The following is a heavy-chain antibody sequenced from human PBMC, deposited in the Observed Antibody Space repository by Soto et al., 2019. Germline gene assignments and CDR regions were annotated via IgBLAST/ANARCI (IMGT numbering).Heavy chain of an antibody. V-gene: IGHV4-61*01. Sequence: QVQLQESGPGLVKPSETLSLTCTVSGDSVSSGSYYWTWIRQPPGKGLEWIGYLYYTGTTNYNPSXKSRVXMXXXXSSNQFSLRLCSVTAADPAVYFCARTFCSTTSCQAHGMDVWGQGTSVTVSS. J-gene: IGHJ6*02. CDR2: LYYTGTT. CDR3: ARTFCSTTSCQAHGMDV. CDR1: GDSVSSGSYY. D-gene: IGHD2-2*01.